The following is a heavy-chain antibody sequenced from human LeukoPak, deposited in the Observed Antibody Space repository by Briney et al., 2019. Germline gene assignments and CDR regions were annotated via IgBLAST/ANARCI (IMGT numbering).Heavy chain of an antibody. CDR3: ARAKALWSGSDY. V-gene: IGHV4-59*01. J-gene: IGHJ4*02. CDR2: IYYSGST. D-gene: IGHD3-3*01. CDR1: GGSLSSYY. Sequence: SETLSLTCTVSGGSLSSYYWSWIRQPPGKGREWIGYIYYSGSTNYNPSLKSRVTISVDTSKNQFSLKLSPVTAADTALYYGARAKALWSGSDYRGQKTLVTVSS.